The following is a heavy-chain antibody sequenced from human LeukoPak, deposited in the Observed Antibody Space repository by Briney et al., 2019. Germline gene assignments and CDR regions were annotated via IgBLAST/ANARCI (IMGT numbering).Heavy chain of an antibody. Sequence: ASVNVSCTASGGTFSSYAISWVRQAPGQGLEWIGRIIPILGIANYAQKFQGRVTITADKSTSTAYMELSGLRSEDTAVYYCARDFTYYDFWSGYYRGRSEELRQSYYFDYWGQGTLVTVSS. CDR3: ARDFTYYDFWSGYYRGRSEELRQSYYFDY. CDR2: IIPILGIA. D-gene: IGHD3-3*01. V-gene: IGHV1-69*04. CDR1: GGTFSSYA. J-gene: IGHJ4*02.